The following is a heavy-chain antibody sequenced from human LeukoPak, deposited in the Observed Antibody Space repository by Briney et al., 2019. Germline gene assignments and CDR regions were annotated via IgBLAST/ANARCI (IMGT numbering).Heavy chain of an antibody. Sequence: GGSLRLSCAASGFTFSSFGMHWVRQAPGKGLEWVAVIWYDGSNKYYADSVKGRFTISRDNSKNTLSLQMNSLRAEDTAVYYCAKDAAGSSSWANYWGQGALVTVSS. CDR1: GFTFSSFG. J-gene: IGHJ4*02. CDR2: IWYDGSNK. CDR3: AKDAAGSSSWANY. V-gene: IGHV3-33*06. D-gene: IGHD6-13*01.